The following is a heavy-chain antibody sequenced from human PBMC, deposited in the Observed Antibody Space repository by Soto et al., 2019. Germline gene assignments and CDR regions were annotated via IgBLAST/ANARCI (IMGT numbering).Heavy chain of an antibody. V-gene: IGHV3-33*01. CDR1: GFTFSSYG. D-gene: IGHD4-17*01. Sequence: QVQLVESGGGVVQPGRSLRLSCAASGFTFSSYGMHWVRQAPGKGLEWVAVIWYDGSNKYYADSVKGRFTISRDNSKNTLYLQMNSLRAEDTAVYYCARDPTPRTIRYGDYVRWGQGTLVTVSS. CDR3: ARDPTPRTIRYGDYVR. CDR2: IWYDGSNK. J-gene: IGHJ4*02.